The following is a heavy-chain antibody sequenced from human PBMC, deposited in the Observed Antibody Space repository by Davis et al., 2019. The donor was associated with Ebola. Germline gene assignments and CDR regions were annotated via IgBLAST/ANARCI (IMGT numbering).Heavy chain of an antibody. D-gene: IGHD3-16*01. CDR1: GFNFVNYG. V-gene: IGHV3-30-3*01. CDR3: ARGASAYQSYYFDF. J-gene: IGHJ4*02. Sequence: GESLKISCVASGFNFVNYGMHWVRQAPGKGLEWVAVMSSDGSIKYYAESVKGRFTVSIDNFMNTLFLDMNNLRPEDTAIFYCARGASAYQSYYFDFWGRGTPVTVSS. CDR2: MSSDGSIK.